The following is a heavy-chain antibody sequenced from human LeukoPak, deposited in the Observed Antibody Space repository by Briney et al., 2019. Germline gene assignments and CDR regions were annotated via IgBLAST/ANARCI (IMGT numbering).Heavy chain of an antibody. CDR2: IYYSGST. V-gene: IGHV4-31*03. J-gene: IGHJ4*02. Sequence: SQTLPLTCTVSGGSISSGGYYWSWIRQHPGKGLEWIGYIYYSGSTYYNPSLKSRVTISVDTSKNQFSLKLISVTAADTALYYCARNFYASSGYYLDDFYFDFWGQGTLVTVSS. D-gene: IGHD3-22*01. CDR1: GGSISSGGYY. CDR3: ARNFYASSGYYLDDFYFDF.